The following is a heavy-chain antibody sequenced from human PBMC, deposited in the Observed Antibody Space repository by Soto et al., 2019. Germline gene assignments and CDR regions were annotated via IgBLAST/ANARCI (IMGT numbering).Heavy chain of an antibody. V-gene: IGHV1-18*01. CDR2: ISAYNGNT. CDR1: GYTFTSYV. Sequence: ASVKVSCKASGYTFTSYVIRWVRQAPGQGLEWMGWISAYNGNTNYAQKLQGRVTMTTDTSTSTAYMELRSLRSDDTAVYYCAREIAVAGTITXYYGMDVWGQGTTVTVSS. CDR3: AREIAVAGTITXYYGMDV. D-gene: IGHD6-19*01. J-gene: IGHJ6*02.